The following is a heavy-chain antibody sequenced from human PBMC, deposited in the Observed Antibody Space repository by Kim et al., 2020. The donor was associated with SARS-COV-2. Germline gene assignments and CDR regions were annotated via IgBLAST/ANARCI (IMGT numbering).Heavy chain of an antibody. CDR3: ARDFSGYYTFDY. D-gene: IGHD3-22*01. Sequence: YAASVRGRYTISRDDSKNTVYLQMNSLRADDTAVYFCARDFSGYYTFDYWGPGTLVSLSS. V-gene: IGHV3-23*01. J-gene: IGHJ4*02.